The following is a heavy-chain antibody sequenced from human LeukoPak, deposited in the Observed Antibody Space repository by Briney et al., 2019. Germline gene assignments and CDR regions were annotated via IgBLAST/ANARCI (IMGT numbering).Heavy chain of an antibody. V-gene: IGHV5-51*01. CDR3: ARVLLSYYYGSGGVPYYYYYYMDA. D-gene: IGHD3-10*01. CDR2: IYPGDSDT. Sequence: GESLKISCKGSGYSFTSYWIGWVRQMPGKGLEWMGIIYPGDSDTRYSPSFQGQVTISADKSISTAYLQWSSLKASDTAMYYCARVLLSYYYGSGGVPYYYYYYMDAWGKGTTVTVSS. J-gene: IGHJ6*03. CDR1: GYSFTSYW.